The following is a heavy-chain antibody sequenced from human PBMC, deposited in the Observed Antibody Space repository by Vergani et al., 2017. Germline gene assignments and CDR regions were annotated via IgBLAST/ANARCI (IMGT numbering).Heavy chain of an antibody. CDR3: AREWGWGTAMVYYYYYGMDV. Sequence: QVQLQESGPGLVKPSETLSLTCTVSGGSISSYYWSWIRQHPGKGLEWIGYIYYSGSTYYNPSLKSRVTISVDTSKNQFSLKLSSVTAADTAVYYCAREWGWGTAMVYYYYYGMDVWGQGTTVTVSS. V-gene: IGHV4-59*06. J-gene: IGHJ6*02. CDR2: IYYSGST. D-gene: IGHD5-18*01. CDR1: GGSISSYY.